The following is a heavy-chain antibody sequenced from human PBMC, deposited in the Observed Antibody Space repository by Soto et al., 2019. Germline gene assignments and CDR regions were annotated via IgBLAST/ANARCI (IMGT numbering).Heavy chain of an antibody. CDR2: IYYSGST. CDR3: ARSQIHSSSWYVDIYYYYMDV. V-gene: IGHV4-31*03. Sequence: QVQLQESGPGLVKPSQTLSLTCTVSGGSISSGGYYWSWIRQHPGKRLEWIGYIYYSGSTYYNPSLKSRVTISVDKSKHHFSLKLSSVTAADTAVYYCARSQIHSSSWYVDIYYYYMDVWGKGTTVTVSS. CDR1: GGSISSGGYY. J-gene: IGHJ6*03. D-gene: IGHD6-13*01.